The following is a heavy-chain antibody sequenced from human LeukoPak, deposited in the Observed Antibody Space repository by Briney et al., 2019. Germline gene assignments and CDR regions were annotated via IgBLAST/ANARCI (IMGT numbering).Heavy chain of an antibody. J-gene: IGHJ6*02. Sequence: GASVKVSCKASVYTFTSYGMSWVRQAPGQGLEWMGWISAYNGNTNYAQKLQGRVTMPTDTSTRTVYIELSSLRCDGTAVYYCARNVWSRRVVPAAVGEYYYGMDVWGQGTTVTVSS. V-gene: IGHV1-18*01. D-gene: IGHD2-2*01. CDR3: ARNVWSRRVVPAAVGEYYYGMDV. CDR1: VYTFTSYG. CDR2: ISAYNGNT.